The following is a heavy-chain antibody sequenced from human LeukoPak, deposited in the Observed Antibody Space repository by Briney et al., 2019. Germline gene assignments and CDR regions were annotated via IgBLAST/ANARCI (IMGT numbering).Heavy chain of an antibody. V-gene: IGHV3-15*05. CDR1: GFTFSKAW. CDR3: TSSGSRWDYFDY. CDR2: IKTKPEGGTT. Sequence: GGSLRLSCAASGFTFSKAWMIWVRQAPGKGLDWVARIKTKPEGGTTDYAAPVKGRFTISRDYSKNTLSLQLNSLKTEDTAVYYCTSSGSRWDYFDYWGQGTLATVSS. D-gene: IGHD4-23*01. J-gene: IGHJ4*02.